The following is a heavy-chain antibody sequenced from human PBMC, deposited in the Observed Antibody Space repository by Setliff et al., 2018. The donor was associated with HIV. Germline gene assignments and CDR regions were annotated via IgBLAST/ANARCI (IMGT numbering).Heavy chain of an antibody. J-gene: IGHJ5*02. CDR1: GFTVSNNY. V-gene: IGHV3-53*01. Sequence: GESLKISCAASGFTVSNNYMKWVRQAPGKGLEWVSLIYSGGSTYYADSVRGRFTISRDNSKNTLYLQMNSLRAEDTAVYYCARDRTCSGGSCYGTWGQGTMVTVSS. CDR2: IYSGGST. CDR3: ARDRTCSGGSCYGT. D-gene: IGHD2-15*01.